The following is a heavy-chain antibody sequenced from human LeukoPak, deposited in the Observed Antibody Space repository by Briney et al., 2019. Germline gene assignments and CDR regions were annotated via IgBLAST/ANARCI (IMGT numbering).Heavy chain of an antibody. Sequence: PSETLSLTCTVYGGSFSGYYWSWIRQPPGKGLEWIGEINHSGSTNYNPSLKSRVTMSVDTSKNQFSLKLSSVTAADTAVYYCARARIAAAPFYYYYMDVWGKGTTVTVSS. V-gene: IGHV4-34*01. D-gene: IGHD6-13*01. CDR1: GGSFSGYY. J-gene: IGHJ6*03. CDR3: ARARIAAAPFYYYYMDV. CDR2: INHSGST.